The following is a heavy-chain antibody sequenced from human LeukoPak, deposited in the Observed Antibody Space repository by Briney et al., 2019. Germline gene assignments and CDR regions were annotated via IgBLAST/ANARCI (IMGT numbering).Heavy chain of an antibody. CDR3: ARGDSSSPCYIDY. D-gene: IGHD6-6*01. CDR1: GGSISSGGYY. CDR2: IYYSGST. Sequence: PSETLSLTCTVSGGSISSGGYYWSWIRQHPGKGLEWIGYIYYSGSTYYNPSLKSRVTISVDTSKNQFSLKLSSVTAADTAVYYCARGDSSSPCYIDYWGQGILVTVSS. J-gene: IGHJ4*02. V-gene: IGHV4-31*03.